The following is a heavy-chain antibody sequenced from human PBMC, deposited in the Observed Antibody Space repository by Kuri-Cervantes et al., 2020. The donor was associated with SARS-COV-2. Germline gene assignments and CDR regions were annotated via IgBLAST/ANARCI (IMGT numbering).Heavy chain of an antibody. Sequence: GGSLRLSCAASGFTFSSYAMSWVRQAPGKGLEWVSAISGSGGSTYYADSVKGRFTISRDNAKNSLYLQMNSLRAEDTAVYYCARDLLNYYDSSGYGYWGQGTLVTVSS. CDR3: ARDLLNYYDSSGYGY. J-gene: IGHJ4*02. CDR2: ISGSGGST. V-gene: IGHV3-23*01. D-gene: IGHD3-22*01. CDR1: GFTFSSYA.